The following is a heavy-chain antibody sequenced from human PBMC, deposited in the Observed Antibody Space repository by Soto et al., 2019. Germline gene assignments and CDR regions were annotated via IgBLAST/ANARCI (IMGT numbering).Heavy chain of an antibody. D-gene: IGHD2-2*01. CDR1: GGSISSYY. CDR3: ARHAGSCSSTSCYYPDFDY. J-gene: IGHJ4*02. Sequence: PSETLSLTCTVSGGSISSYYWSWIRQPPEKGLEWIGYIYYSGSTNYNPSLKSRVTISVDTSKNQFSLKLSSVTAADTAVYYCARHAGSCSSTSCYYPDFDYWGQATLVTVSS. CDR2: IYYSGST. V-gene: IGHV4-59*08.